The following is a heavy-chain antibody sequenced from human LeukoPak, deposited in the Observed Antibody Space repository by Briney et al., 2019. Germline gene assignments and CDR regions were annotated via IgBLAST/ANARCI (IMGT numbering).Heavy chain of an antibody. CDR3: ASNGDYWDAFDI. Sequence: SETLSLTCTVSGGSISSYYWSWIRQPAGKGLEWTGRIYTSGSTNYNPSLKSRVTMSVDTSKNQFSLKLSSVTAADTAVYYCASNGDYWDAFDIWGQGTMVTVSS. CDR2: IYTSGST. D-gene: IGHD4-17*01. J-gene: IGHJ3*02. V-gene: IGHV4-4*07. CDR1: GGSISSYY.